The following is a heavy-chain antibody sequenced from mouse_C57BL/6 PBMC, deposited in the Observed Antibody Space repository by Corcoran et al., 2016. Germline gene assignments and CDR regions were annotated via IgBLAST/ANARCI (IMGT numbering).Heavy chain of an antibody. Sequence: QIQLVQSGPELKKPGETVKISCKASGYTLTTYGMSWVKQAPGKGLKWMGWINTYSGVPTYADDFKGRFAFSLETSASTAYLQINNLKNEDTATYFCATPYDYDDAWFAYWGQGTLVTVSA. CDR3: ATPYDYDDAWFAY. CDR1: GYTLTTYG. J-gene: IGHJ3*01. D-gene: IGHD2-4*01. V-gene: IGHV9-3*01. CDR2: INTYSGVP.